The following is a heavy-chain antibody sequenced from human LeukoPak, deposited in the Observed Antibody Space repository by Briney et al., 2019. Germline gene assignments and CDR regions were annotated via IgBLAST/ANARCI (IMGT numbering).Heavy chain of an antibody. CDR3: TTDPTVTTFSLRYYYYMDV. Sequence: GGSLRLSCAASGFTFDDYGMSWVRQAPGKGLEWVGRIKSKTDGGTTDYAAPVKGRFTISRDDSKNTLYLQMNSLKTEDTAVYYCTTDPTVTTFSLRYYYYMDVWGKGTTVTVSS. J-gene: IGHJ6*03. V-gene: IGHV3-15*01. CDR1: GFTFDDYG. CDR2: IKSKTDGGTT. D-gene: IGHD4-17*01.